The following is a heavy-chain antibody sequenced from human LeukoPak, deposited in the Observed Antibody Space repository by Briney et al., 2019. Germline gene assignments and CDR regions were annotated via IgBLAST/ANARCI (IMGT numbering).Heavy chain of an antibody. CDR3: ARNSSGWYSY. V-gene: IGHV4-34*01. Sequence: SETLSLTCAVYGGSFSGYYWSWIRQPPGKGLEWIGEINHSGSTNYNPSLKSRVTISVETSKNQFSLKLSSVTAADTAVYYCARNSSGWYSYWGQRTLVTVSS. D-gene: IGHD6-19*01. CDR2: INHSGST. CDR1: GGSFSGYY. J-gene: IGHJ4*02.